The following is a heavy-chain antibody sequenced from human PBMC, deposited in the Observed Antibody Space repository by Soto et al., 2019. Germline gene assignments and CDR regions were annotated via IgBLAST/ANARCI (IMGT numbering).Heavy chain of an antibody. Sequence: EVQLLDSGGGLVQPGGSLRLSCAASGFTFSNYAMSWVRQAPGKGLEWVSSISGSAGSTYYADSVKGRLTISRDNSNNMWYLQVNGLRAEDTAVYYCGPRGEFRRGYSPIACWGQGTLVTVSS. D-gene: IGHD3-3*01. V-gene: IGHV3-23*01. CDR1: GFTFSNYA. J-gene: IGHJ4*02. CDR2: ISGSAGST. CDR3: GPRGEFRRGYSPIAC.